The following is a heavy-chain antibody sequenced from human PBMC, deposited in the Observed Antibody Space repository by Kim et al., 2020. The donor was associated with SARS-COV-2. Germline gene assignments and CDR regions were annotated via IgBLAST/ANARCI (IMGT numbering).Heavy chain of an antibody. Sequence: GGSLRLSCAASGFTFSSYGMHWVRQAPGKGLEWVAVISYDGSNKYYADSVKGRFTISRDNSKNTLYLQMNSLRAEDTAVYYCAKLLDDSKVDYWGQGTLVTVS. D-gene: IGHD3-22*01. CDR2: ISYDGSNK. CDR3: AKLLDDSKVDY. J-gene: IGHJ4*02. CDR1: GFTFSSYG. V-gene: IGHV3-30*18.